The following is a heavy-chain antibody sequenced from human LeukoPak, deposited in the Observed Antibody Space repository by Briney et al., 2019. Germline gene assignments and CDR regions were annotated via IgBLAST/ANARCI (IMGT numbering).Heavy chain of an antibody. CDR3: TALWDWNWDTVFDY. CDR2: IKSKTDGGTT. V-gene: IGHV3-15*01. Sequence: PGGSLRLSCAASGFTFSNAWMSWVRQAPGKGLEWVGRIKSKTDGGTTDYAAPVKGRFTISRDDSKNTLYLQMNSLKTEDTAVYYCTALWDWNWDTVFDYWGQGTLGTVSS. J-gene: IGHJ4*02. CDR1: GFTFSNAW. D-gene: IGHD1-7*01.